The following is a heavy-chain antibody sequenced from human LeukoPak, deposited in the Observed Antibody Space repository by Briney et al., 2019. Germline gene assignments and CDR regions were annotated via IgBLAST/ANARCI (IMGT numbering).Heavy chain of an antibody. J-gene: IGHJ5*02. CDR3: ARVLFIAAAGTGWFDP. D-gene: IGHD6-13*01. Sequence: SETLSLTCTVSGGSISSYYWSWIRQPPGKGLEWIAYLFYSGSTDYNPSLESRVTISVDTSKNQFSLKLSSVTAADTAVYHCARVLFIAAAGTGWFDPWGQGTLVTVSS. CDR1: GGSISSYY. V-gene: IGHV4-59*01. CDR2: LFYSGST.